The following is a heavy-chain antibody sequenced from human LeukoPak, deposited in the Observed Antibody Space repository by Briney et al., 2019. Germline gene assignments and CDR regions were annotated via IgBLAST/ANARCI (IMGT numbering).Heavy chain of an antibody. CDR1: GGSISSGGYY. CDR3: ARDRGGVYFDY. V-gene: IGHV4-31*03. D-gene: IGHD3-16*01. Sequence: PSQTLSLTCTVSGGSISSGGYYWSWIRQHQGKGLEWIGYIYYSGSTYYNPSLKSRVTISVDTSKNQSSLKLSSVTAADTAVYYCARDRGGVYFDYWGQGTLVTVSS. CDR2: IYYSGST. J-gene: IGHJ4*02.